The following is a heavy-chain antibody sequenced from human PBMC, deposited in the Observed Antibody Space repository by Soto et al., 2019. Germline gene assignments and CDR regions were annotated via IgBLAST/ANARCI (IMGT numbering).Heavy chain of an antibody. Sequence: QTGGSLRLSCAASGFTFSSYGMHWVRQAPGKGLEWVAVIWYDGSNKYYADSVKGRFTISRDNSKNTLYLQMNSLRAEDTAVYYCARPRASGYSYGYCGGAFDIWGQGTMVTVSS. CDR3: ARPRASGYSYGYCGGAFDI. D-gene: IGHD5-18*01. V-gene: IGHV3-33*01. CDR1: GFTFSSYG. CDR2: IWYDGSNK. J-gene: IGHJ3*02.